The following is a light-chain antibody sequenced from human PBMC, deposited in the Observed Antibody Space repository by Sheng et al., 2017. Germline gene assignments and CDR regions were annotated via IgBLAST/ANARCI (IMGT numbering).Light chain of an antibody. V-gene: IGKV1D-12*01. CDR3: QQTHTFPLS. Sequence: QMTQSPSSLSASVGDTVTITCRASAGIGGRLAWYQQKPGQAPNLLIYAASTLQNGVASRFTGSGSGTQFTLTISSLQPEDSATYFCQQTHTFPLSFGQGTRLE. CDR1: AGIGGR. CDR2: AAS. J-gene: IGKJ5*01.